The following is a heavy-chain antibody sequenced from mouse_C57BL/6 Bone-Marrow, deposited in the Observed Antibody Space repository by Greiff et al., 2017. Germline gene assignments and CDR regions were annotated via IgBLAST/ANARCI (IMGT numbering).Heavy chain of an antibody. Sequence: VQLQQSGAELVRPGASVKLSCTASGFNIKDDYMHWVKQRPEQGLEWIGWIDPENGDTEYASKFQGKATITADTASNTAYLQRSSLTSEDTAVYYWTTEGVTTVVDYWGQGTTLTVSS. J-gene: IGHJ2*01. V-gene: IGHV14-4*01. CDR2: IDPENGDT. CDR3: TTEGVTTVVDY. D-gene: IGHD1-1*01. CDR1: GFNIKDDY.